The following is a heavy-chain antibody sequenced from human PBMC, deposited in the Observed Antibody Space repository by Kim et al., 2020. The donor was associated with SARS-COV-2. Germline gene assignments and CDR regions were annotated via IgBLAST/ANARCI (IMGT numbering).Heavy chain of an antibody. J-gene: IGHJ4*02. V-gene: IGHV4-4*02. Sequence: SETLSLTCAVSGGSISSSNWWSWVRQPPGKGLEWIGEIYHSGSTNYNPSLKSRVTISVDKSKNQFSLKLSSVTAADTAVYYCARLHSSSPPYYFDYWGQGTLVTVSS. CDR2: IYHSGST. CDR1: GGSISSSNW. CDR3: ARLHSSSPPYYFDY. D-gene: IGHD6-13*01.